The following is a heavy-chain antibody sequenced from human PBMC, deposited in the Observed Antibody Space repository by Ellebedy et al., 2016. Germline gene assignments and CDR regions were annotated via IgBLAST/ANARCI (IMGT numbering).Heavy chain of an antibody. CDR3: ARDLGSGGEMDV. V-gene: IGHV4-59*02. Sequence: SETLSLTCTVSGGSVTSSYWSWIRQPPGKGLEWIGYVYHSGNTKYNPSLESRVTSSVDTSKNQFSLNLRSVTAADTALYYCARDLGSGGEMDVWGQGTTVTVSS. CDR1: GGSVTSSY. CDR2: VYHSGNT. D-gene: IGHD3-10*01. J-gene: IGHJ6*02.